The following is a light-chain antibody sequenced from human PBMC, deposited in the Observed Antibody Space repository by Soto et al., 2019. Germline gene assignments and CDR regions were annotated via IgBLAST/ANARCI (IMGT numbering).Light chain of an antibody. CDR2: EAL. V-gene: IGKV3-11*01. J-gene: IGKJ4*02. Sequence: ETVLTQSPATLSLSPGERATLSCRASRSISTYLAWYQQKPGQAPRLLIYEALSRATGIPARFSGSGSGTGLALTISSLEPEDFAVYYCQQRNNWQLTVGGGTKVDIK. CDR3: QQRNNWQLT. CDR1: RSISTY.